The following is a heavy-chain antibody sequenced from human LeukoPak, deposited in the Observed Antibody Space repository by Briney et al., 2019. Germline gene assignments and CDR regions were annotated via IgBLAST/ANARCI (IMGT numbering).Heavy chain of an antibody. Sequence: GGSLRLSCAASGFTFSSYSMNWVRQAPGKGLEWVSSISSSSSYIYYADSVKGRFTISRDNSKNTLYLQMNSLRAEDTAVYYCAKSILTGSILQYYFDYWGQGTLVTVSS. CDR3: AKSILTGSILQYYFDY. J-gene: IGHJ4*02. V-gene: IGHV3-21*04. CDR1: GFTFSSYS. D-gene: IGHD3-9*01. CDR2: ISSSSSYI.